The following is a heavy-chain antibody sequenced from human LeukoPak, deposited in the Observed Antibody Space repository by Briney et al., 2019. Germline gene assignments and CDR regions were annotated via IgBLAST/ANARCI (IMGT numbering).Heavy chain of an antibody. Sequence: GGSLRLSCAASGFTFSSYVMSWVRQAPGKGLEWVSAITGGSTSTYYADSVKGRFTIFRDNSKNTLYLQMNSLRAEDTAVYYCASSPTGSTIFGVVNYGMDVWGQGTTVTVSS. V-gene: IGHV3-23*01. CDR2: ITGGSTST. D-gene: IGHD3-3*01. CDR3: ASSPTGSTIFGVVNYGMDV. J-gene: IGHJ6*02. CDR1: GFTFSSYV.